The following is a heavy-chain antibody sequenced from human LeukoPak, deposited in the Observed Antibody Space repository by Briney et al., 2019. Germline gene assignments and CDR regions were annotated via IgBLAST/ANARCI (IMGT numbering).Heavy chain of an antibody. CDR1: GYTFTTYY. Sequence: ASVKVSCKASGYTFTTYYMHWVRQAPGQGLEWMGIINPSGGSTSYAQKFRGRVTMTRDTSTSTVYMELSSLGSEDTAVYYCARDGEVASSYGYYYYYMDVWGKGTTVTVSS. D-gene: IGHD5-18*01. CDR3: ARDGEVASSYGYYYYYMDV. J-gene: IGHJ6*03. V-gene: IGHV1-46*01. CDR2: INPSGGST.